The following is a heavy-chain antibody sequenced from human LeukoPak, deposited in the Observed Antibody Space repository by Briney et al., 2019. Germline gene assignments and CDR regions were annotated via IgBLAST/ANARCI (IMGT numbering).Heavy chain of an antibody. D-gene: IGHD2-2*01. Sequence: GGSLRLSCAASGFTFSSYGMSWVRQAPGKGLEWVSAISGGGGSTYYADSVKGRFTISRDNSKNTLYLQMNSLRAEDTAVYYCAKDSYQLLHFDYWGQGTLVTVSS. CDR3: AKDSYQLLHFDY. V-gene: IGHV3-23*01. CDR2: ISGGGGST. CDR1: GFTFSSYG. J-gene: IGHJ4*02.